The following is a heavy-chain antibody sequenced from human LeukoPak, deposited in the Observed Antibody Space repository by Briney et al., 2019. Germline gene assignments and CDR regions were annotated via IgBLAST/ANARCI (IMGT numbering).Heavy chain of an antibody. V-gene: IGHV4-39*02. CDR1: GGSIGSGYY. CDR3: ARDIGDFVSDF. CDR2: IHYGGTT. J-gene: IGHJ4*02. D-gene: IGHD2-21*02. Sequence: SETLSLTCTVSGGSIGSGYYWAWIRQPPGKGLEWIGSIHYGGTTHYNPSLQSRVTISADTSKNQFALDLRSVTAADTAVYYCARDIGDFVSDFWGQGTLVTVSS.